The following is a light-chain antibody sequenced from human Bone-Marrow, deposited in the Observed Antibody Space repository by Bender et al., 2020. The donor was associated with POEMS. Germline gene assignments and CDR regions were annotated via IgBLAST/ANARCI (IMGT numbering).Light chain of an antibody. CDR2: DNN. CDR3: GTWGDSLNAGGV. V-gene: IGLV1-51*01. J-gene: IGLJ3*02. CDR1: SSNIGNNF. Sequence: QSVLTQPPSVSAAPGHKVTISCSGSSSNIGNNFVSWYQQLPGAAPKLLIYDNNKRPSGIPDRFSGSKSGASATLGITGLQTGDEAIYYCGTWGDSLNAGGVFGGGTRLTVL.